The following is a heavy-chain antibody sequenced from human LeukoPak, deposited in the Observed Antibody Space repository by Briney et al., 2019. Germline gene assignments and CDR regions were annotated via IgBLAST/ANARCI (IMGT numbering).Heavy chain of an antibody. J-gene: IGHJ4*02. CDR3: AAGVDFRSGYYFDY. Sequence: SETLSLTCTVSGGSISSYYWSWIRQPPGKGLEWIGYIYYSGSTNYNPSLKSRVTISVDTSKNQFSLKLSSVTAADTAVYYCAAGVDFRSGYYFDYWGQGTLVTVSS. CDR2: IYYSGST. D-gene: IGHD3-3*01. V-gene: IGHV4-59*01. CDR1: GGSISSYY.